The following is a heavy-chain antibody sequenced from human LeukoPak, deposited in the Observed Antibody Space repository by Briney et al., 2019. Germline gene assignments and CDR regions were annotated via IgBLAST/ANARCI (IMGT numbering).Heavy chain of an antibody. CDR2: INHSGST. D-gene: IGHD3-10*01. J-gene: IGHJ5*02. V-gene: IGHV4-34*01. Sequence: QPSETLSLTCAVYGGSFSGYYWSWIRQPPGKGLEWIGEINHSGSTNYNPSLKSRVTISVDKSKNQFSLKLSSVTAADTAVYYCARVERFWASGRANYYGSGSAQGDWFDPWGQGTLVTVSS. CDR1: GGSFSGYY. CDR3: ARVERFWASGRANYYGSGSAQGDWFDP.